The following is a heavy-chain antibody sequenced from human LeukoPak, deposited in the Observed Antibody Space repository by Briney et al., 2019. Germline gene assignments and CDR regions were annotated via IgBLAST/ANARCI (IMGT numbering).Heavy chain of an antibody. Sequence: GGSLRLSCVASGFTFSTYTMHWVRQSPGKALEYVSSISGNGGSTEYANSVKGRFTISRDNSKNTLFLQMNSLRAEDTAVYYCARSYCSSTSCYLGGDYYYYYMDVWGKGTTVTISS. V-gene: IGHV3-64*01. CDR1: GFTFSTYT. CDR3: ARSYCSSTSCYLGGDYYYYYMDV. CDR2: ISGNGGST. J-gene: IGHJ6*03. D-gene: IGHD2-2*01.